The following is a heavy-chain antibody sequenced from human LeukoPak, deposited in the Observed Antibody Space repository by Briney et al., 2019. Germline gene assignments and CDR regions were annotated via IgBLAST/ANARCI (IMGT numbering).Heavy chain of an antibody. Sequence: PGGSLRLSCAASGFTFSNYSMSWVRQAPGKGLEWVSSISSSTSYIFYADSVKGRFTISRDNAKNSLYLQMNSLRAEDTALYYCAKDIRSYSYYYGMDVWGQGTTVTVSS. V-gene: IGHV3-21*04. D-gene: IGHD3-10*01. CDR1: GFTFSNYS. CDR3: AKDIRSYSYYYGMDV. J-gene: IGHJ6*02. CDR2: ISSSTSYI.